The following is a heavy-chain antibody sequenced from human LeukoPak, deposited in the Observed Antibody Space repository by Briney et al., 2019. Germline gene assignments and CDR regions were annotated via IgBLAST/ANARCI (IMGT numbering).Heavy chain of an antibody. V-gene: IGHV3-33*01. D-gene: IGHD3-10*01. J-gene: IGHJ6*02. CDR3: PRDLAGNYYYYGMDV. CDR1: GFTFSSYG. CDR2: IWYDGSNK. Sequence: PGGSLRLSCAASGFTFSSYGMHWVRQAPGKGLEWVAVIWYDGSNKYYADSVKGRFTISRDNSKNTLYLQMNSLRAEDTAVHYGPRDLAGNYYYYGMDVWGQGTTVTVSS.